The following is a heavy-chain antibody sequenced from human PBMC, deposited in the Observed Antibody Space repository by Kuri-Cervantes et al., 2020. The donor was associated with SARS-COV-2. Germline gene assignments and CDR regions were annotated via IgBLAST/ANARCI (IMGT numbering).Heavy chain of an antibody. V-gene: IGHV1-2*02. CDR2: INPNSGGT. Sequence: ASVKVSCKASGYTFTSYGINWVRQAPGQGLEWMGWINPNSGGTNYAQKFQGRVTMTRDTSISTAYMELSRLRSDDTAVYYCARADPPLAYCGGDCRLFDYWGQGTLVTVSS. CDR1: GYTFTSYG. D-gene: IGHD2-21*02. CDR3: ARADPPLAYCGGDCRLFDY. J-gene: IGHJ4*02.